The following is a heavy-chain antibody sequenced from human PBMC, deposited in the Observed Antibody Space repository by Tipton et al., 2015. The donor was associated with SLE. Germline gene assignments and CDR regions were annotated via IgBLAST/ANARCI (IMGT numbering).Heavy chain of an antibody. V-gene: IGHV3-33*08. Sequence: RSLRLSCAASGFSFSSYAMHWVRQAPGRGLEWVAVIWFDGSNEFYADSVKGRFTISRDNSKSTLFLQMNSLRADDTAVYYCATLLTESIAAVGTGFDYWGQGTLVTVSS. D-gene: IGHD6-13*01. J-gene: IGHJ4*02. CDR2: IWFDGSNE. CDR3: ATLLTESIAAVGTGFDY. CDR1: GFSFSSYA.